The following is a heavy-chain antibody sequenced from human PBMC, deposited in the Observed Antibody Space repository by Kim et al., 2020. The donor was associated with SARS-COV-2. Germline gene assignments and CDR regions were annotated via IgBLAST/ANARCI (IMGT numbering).Heavy chain of an antibody. Sequence: SETLSLTCTVSGGSISSYYWSWIRQPPGKGLEWIGYIYYSGSTNYNPSLKSRVTISVDTSQNQFSLKLSSVTAADTAVYYCAIGAAAGRGAFDIWGQGTMVTVSS. V-gene: IGHV4-59*01. CDR3: AIGAAAGRGAFDI. CDR1: GGSISSYY. D-gene: IGHD6-13*01. CDR2: IYYSGST. J-gene: IGHJ3*02.